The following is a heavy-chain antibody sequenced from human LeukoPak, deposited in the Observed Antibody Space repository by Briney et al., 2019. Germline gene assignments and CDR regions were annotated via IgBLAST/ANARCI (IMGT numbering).Heavy chain of an antibody. D-gene: IGHD2-2*02. J-gene: IGHJ4*02. V-gene: IGHV4-34*01. CDR1: GGSFSGYY. Sequence: SETLSITCAVYGGSFSGYYWSWIRQPPGKGLEWIGEINHSGSTNYNPSLKSRVTISVDTSKNQFSLKLSSVTAADTAVYYCARGGVVVPAAIRRGYFDYWGQGTLVTVSS. CDR3: ARGGVVVPAAIRRGYFDY. CDR2: INHSGST.